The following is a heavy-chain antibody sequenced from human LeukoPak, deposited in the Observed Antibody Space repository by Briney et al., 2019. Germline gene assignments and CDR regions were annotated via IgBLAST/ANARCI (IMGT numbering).Heavy chain of an antibody. CDR3: ASLTREVVPAAMLKTSYYYYYMDV. D-gene: IGHD2-2*01. CDR1: GFTFNSYG. Sequence: QAGGSLRLSCVTSGFTFNSYGFYWVRQAPGKGLEWVAVISYDGSKRYYADSVKGRFTISRDTSNKTAYLEMNSLRVDDTAVYYCASLTREVVPAAMLKTSYYYYYMDVWGKGTTVTISS. CDR2: ISYDGSKR. J-gene: IGHJ6*03. V-gene: IGHV3-30*03.